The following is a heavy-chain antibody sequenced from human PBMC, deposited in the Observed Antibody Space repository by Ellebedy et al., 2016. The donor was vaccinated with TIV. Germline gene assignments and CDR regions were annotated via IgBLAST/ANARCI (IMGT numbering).Heavy chain of an antibody. J-gene: IGHJ3*02. CDR3: ARHDCRLSFFGVVICSRASGDVFDI. CDR2: IIPILSIA. V-gene: IGHV1-69*04. Sequence: ASVKVSCKASGGTFSSYAVSWVRQAPGQGLEWMGRIIPILSIANYAQKFQGRVTITADKSTSTAYVELSSLRSEDTAVYYCARHDCRLSFFGVVICSRASGDVFDIWGQGTMVTVSP. CDR1: GGTFSSYA. D-gene: IGHD3-3*01.